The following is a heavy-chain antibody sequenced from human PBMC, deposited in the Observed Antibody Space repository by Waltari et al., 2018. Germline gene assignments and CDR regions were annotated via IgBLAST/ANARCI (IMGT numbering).Heavy chain of an antibody. J-gene: IGHJ6*02. CDR2: ISWDGGST. V-gene: IGHV3-43D*04. D-gene: IGHD6-19*01. CDR3: AKDMEAPIAVAGTRVDYYYGMDV. Sequence: EVQLVESGGVVVQPGGSLRLSCAASGFTFDDYAMHWVRQAQGKGLAWVSLISWDGGSTYYADSVKGRFTISRDNSKNSLYLQMNSLRAEDTALYYCAKDMEAPIAVAGTRVDYYYGMDVWGQGTTVTVSS. CDR1: GFTFDDYA.